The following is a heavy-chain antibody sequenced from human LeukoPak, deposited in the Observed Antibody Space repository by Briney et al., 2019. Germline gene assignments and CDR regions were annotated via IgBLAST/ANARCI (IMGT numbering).Heavy chain of an antibody. CDR3: AREIPVHL. V-gene: IGHV4-59*01. CDR1: GGSLSGFY. CDR2: IHYSGKT. D-gene: IGHD4-17*01. Sequence: SETLSFTCTVSGGSLSGFYWSWIRQPPGKGLEWIGYIHYSGKTNYNPSLKSRVNISLDTSENQFSLRLSSVTAADTAVYSWAREIPVHLWGQGTRLTDSS. J-gene: IGHJ5*02.